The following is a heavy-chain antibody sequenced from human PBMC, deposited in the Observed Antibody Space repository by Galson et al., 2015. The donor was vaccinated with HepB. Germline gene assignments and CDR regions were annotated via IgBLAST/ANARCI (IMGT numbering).Heavy chain of an antibody. V-gene: IGHV3-49*03. CDR1: GFTFGNYA. CDR2: IRSKAYGGTT. CDR3: RSCSGGSCYSGIFDY. J-gene: IGHJ4*02. D-gene: IGHD2-15*01. Sequence: SLRLSCAASGFTFGNYAMSWFRQAPGKGLEWVGFIRSKAYGGTTEYAASVKSRFTISRDDSKSIAYLQMNSLKTEDTAVYYCRSCSGGSCYSGIFDYWGQGTLVTVSS.